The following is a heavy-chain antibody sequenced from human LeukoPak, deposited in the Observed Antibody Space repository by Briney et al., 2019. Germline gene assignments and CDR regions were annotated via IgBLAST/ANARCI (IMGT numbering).Heavy chain of an antibody. V-gene: IGHV3-23*01. CDR3: AKDGYCANGVCTSQIDY. J-gene: IGHJ4*02. D-gene: IGHD2-8*01. Sequence: GGSLRLSCAASGFTLSSYAMSWVRQAPGKGLEWVSVISGSGGSTYYADSVKGRSTISRDNSKNTLYLQMNSLRAEDTAVYYCAKDGYCANGVCTSQIDYWGQGTLVTVSS. CDR2: ISGSGGST. CDR1: GFTLSSYA.